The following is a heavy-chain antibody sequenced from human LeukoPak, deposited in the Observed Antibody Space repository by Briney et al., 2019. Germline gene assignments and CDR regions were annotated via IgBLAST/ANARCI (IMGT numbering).Heavy chain of an antibody. CDR3: ARVPSDCSGGSCSDY. Sequence: PGGSLRLSCAASGFTFSSYGMHWVRQAPGKGLEWVAVIWYDGSNKYYADSVKGRFTISRDNSKNTLYLQMNSLRAEDTAVYYCARVPSDCSGGSCSDYWGQGTLVTVSS. CDR2: IWYDGSNK. V-gene: IGHV3-33*01. CDR1: GFTFSSYG. D-gene: IGHD2-15*01. J-gene: IGHJ4*02.